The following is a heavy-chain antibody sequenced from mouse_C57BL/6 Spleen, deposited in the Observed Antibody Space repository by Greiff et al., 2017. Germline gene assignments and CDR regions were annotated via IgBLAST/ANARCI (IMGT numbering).Heavy chain of an antibody. CDR1: GFTFSSYA. J-gene: IGHJ3*01. CDR3: TRDYYGSSHFAD. Sequence: DVMLVESGAGLVKPGGSLKLSCAASGFTFSSYAMSWVRQTPEKRLEWVAYISSGGDYIYYADTVKGRFTISRDNAGNTRYLEMSRLKSEDTAMDYGTRDYYGSSHFADWGQGTMVTVSA. D-gene: IGHD1-1*01. V-gene: IGHV5-9-1*02. CDR2: ISSGGDYI.